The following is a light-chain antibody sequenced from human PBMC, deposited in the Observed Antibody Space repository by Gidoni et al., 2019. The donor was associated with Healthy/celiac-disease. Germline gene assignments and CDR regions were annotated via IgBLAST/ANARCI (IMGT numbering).Light chain of an antibody. CDR3: QSYDSSLVV. V-gene: IGLV1-40*01. Sequence: QSVLTHPPSVSGAPGQRVTISCTGSSSNIGAGYDVHWYQQLPGTAPKLLIYGNSNRPSGFLDRFSGSKYGTSASMAITGLQAEDEADYYCQSYDSSLVVFGGGTKLTVL. CDR2: GNS. J-gene: IGLJ2*01. CDR1: SSNIGAGYD.